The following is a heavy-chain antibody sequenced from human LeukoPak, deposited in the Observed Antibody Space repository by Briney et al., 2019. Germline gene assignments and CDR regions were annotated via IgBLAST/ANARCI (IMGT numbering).Heavy chain of an antibody. Sequence: GGSLRLSCAASGFTFSSYGMYWVRQAPGKGLEWVAFIRYDGSNKYYADSVKGRFTVSRDNSKNTLYLQMKSLRAEDTAVYYCAKDQGDVVVVAAQESFGPFDAFDIWGQGTMVTVSS. CDR3: AKDQGDVVVVAAQESFGPFDAFDI. V-gene: IGHV3-30*02. CDR2: IRYDGSNK. CDR1: GFTFSSYG. J-gene: IGHJ3*02. D-gene: IGHD2-15*01.